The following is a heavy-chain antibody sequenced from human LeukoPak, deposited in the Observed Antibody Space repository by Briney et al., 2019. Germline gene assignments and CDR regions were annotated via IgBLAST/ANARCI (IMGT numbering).Heavy chain of an antibody. D-gene: IGHD3-22*01. CDR2: IRYDGSNK. J-gene: IGHJ2*01. CDR1: GFTFSSYG. V-gene: IGHV3-30*02. CDR3: ARDLSSSYDEAEEPHADDYWYFDL. Sequence: SGGSLRLSCAASGFTFSSYGMHWVRQAPGKGLEWVAFIRYDGSNKYYADSVKGRFTISRDNSKNTLYLQMNSLRAEDTAVYYCARDLSSSYDEAEEPHADDYWYFDLWGRGTLVTVSS.